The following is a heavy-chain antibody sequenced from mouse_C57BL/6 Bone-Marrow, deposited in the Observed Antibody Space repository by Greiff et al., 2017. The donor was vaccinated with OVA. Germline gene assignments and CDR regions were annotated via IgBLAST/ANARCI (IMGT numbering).Heavy chain of an antibody. D-gene: IGHD1-1*01. CDR3: ARTGYGRSWFAY. V-gene: IGHV1-55*01. Sequence: QVQLQQPGAELVKPGASVKMSCKASGYTFTSYWITWVKQRPGQGLEWIGAIYPGSGSTNYNEKFKSKATLTVDTSSSTASMQLSSLTSAASEVEDRARTGYGRSWFAYWGQGTLVTVAA. CDR1: GYTFTSYW. J-gene: IGHJ3*01. CDR2: IYPGSGST.